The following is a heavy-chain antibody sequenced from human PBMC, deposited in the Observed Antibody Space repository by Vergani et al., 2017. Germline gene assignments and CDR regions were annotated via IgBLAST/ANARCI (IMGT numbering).Heavy chain of an antibody. Sequence: EVQLLESGGGLVQPGGSLRLSCAASGFTFSSYAMSWVRQVPGKGLEWVSGISGSGGSTYYADSVKGRFTISRDNSKNTLYLQMNSLRAEDTAVYYCAKDLKDCSSTSCYPYNWFDPWGQGTLVTVSS. V-gene: IGHV3-23*01. CDR3: AKDLKDCSSTSCYPYNWFDP. CDR2: ISGSGGST. J-gene: IGHJ5*02. CDR1: GFTFSSYA. D-gene: IGHD2-2*01.